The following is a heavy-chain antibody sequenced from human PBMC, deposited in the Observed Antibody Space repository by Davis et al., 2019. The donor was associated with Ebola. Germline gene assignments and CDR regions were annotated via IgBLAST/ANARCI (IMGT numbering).Heavy chain of an antibody. CDR1: GYTFTSYY. CDR3: ARSPQPYCSSTSCYSYYYMDV. V-gene: IGHV1-46*01. CDR2: INPSGGST. Sequence: ASVKVSCKASGYTFTSYYMHWVRQAPGQGLEWMGIINPSGGSTSYAQKFQGRVTMTRDTSTSTVYMELSSLRSEDTAVYYCARSPQPYCSSTSCYSYYYMDVWGKGTTVTVSS. D-gene: IGHD2-2*02. J-gene: IGHJ6*03.